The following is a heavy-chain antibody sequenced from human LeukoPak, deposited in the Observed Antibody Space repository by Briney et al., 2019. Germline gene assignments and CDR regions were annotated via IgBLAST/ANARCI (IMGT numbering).Heavy chain of an antibody. CDR1: GGSISSGGFY. CDR3: ARASGSYYFDY. V-gene: IGHV4-30-2*01. J-gene: IGHJ4*02. Sequence: PSKTLSLTCTVSGGSISSGGFYWSWIRQPPGKGLEWVGYISHSGSTYYNPSLKSRITISVDRSKNQFSLQLSSVTAADTAVYSCARASGSYYFDYWGQGTLVTVSS. CDR2: ISHSGST. D-gene: IGHD1-26*01.